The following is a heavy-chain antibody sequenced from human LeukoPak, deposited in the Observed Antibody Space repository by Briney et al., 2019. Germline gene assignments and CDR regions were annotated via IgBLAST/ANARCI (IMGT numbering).Heavy chain of an antibody. D-gene: IGHD5-18*01. CDR1: GYTFTSYG. CDR2: ISAYNGNT. J-gene: IGHJ4*02. CDR3: AREVDTAMVTDY. V-gene: IGHV1-18*01. Sequence: ASVKVSCKASGYTFTSYGISWVRQAPGQGLEWMGWISAYNGNTNYAQKLQGRVTMTTNTSTSTAYMELRSLRSDDTAVYYCAREVDTAMVTDYWGQGTLVTVSS.